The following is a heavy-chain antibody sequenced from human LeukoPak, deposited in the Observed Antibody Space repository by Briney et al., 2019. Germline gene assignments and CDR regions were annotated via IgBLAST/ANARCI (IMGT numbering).Heavy chain of an antibody. D-gene: IGHD3-22*01. CDR3: ARVVGGDSSGYFGY. CDR2: IYYSGST. J-gene: IGHJ4*02. Sequence: SETLSLTCTVSGGSISSYYWSWIRQPPGKGLEWIGYIYYSGSTNYNPSLKSRATISVDTSKNQFSLNLSSVTAADTAVYYCARVVGGDSSGYFGYWGQGTLVTVSS. CDR1: GGSISSYY. V-gene: IGHV4-59*01.